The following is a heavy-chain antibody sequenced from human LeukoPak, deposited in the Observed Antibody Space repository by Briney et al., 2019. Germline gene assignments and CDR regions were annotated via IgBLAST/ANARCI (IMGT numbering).Heavy chain of an antibody. CDR1: GYTFTSYD. CDR2: MNPNSGNT. J-gene: IGHJ3*02. CDR3: ARRTTYLNAFDI. D-gene: IGHD1-7*01. V-gene: IGHV1-8*01. Sequence: ASVKVSCKASGYTFTSYDINWVRQATGQGLEWMGWMNPNSGNTGYAQKFQGRVTMTRDTSTSTVYMELSSLRSEDTAVYYCARRTTYLNAFDIWGQGTMVTVSS.